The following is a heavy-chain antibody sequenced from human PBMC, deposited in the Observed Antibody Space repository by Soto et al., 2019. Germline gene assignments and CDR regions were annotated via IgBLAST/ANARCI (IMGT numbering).Heavy chain of an antibody. Sequence: GVSLRLSCAASGFTFGDYDMSWIRQAPGKGLEWVSYISSSGSTIYYADSVKGRFTISRDNAKNSLYLQMNSLRAEDTAVYYCARDMTYYDYIWGSYRLVNYFAYWGQGTLVTVSS. D-gene: IGHD3-16*02. CDR2: ISSSGSTI. V-gene: IGHV3-11*01. CDR3: ARDMTYYDYIWGSYRLVNYFAY. CDR1: GFTFGDYD. J-gene: IGHJ4*02.